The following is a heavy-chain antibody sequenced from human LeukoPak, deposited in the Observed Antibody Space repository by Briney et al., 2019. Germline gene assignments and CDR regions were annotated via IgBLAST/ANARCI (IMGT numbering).Heavy chain of an antibody. CDR1: GFTFSSYA. CDR2: ISGSGGST. J-gene: IGHJ3*02. Sequence: GGSLRLSCAASGFTFSSYAMSWVRQAPGKGLEWVSAISGSGGSTYYADSVKGRFTISRDNSKNTLYLQMNSLRAEDTAVYYCVKWTMITFGGVIVPDAFDIWGQGTMVTVSS. CDR3: VKWTMITFGGVIVPDAFDI. D-gene: IGHD3-16*02. V-gene: IGHV3-23*01.